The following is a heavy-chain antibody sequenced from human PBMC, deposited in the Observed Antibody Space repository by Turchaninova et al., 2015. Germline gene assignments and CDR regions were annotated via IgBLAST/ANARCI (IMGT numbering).Heavy chain of an antibody. J-gene: IGHJ4*02. V-gene: IGHV4-39*01. D-gene: IGHD4-17*01. CDR1: GGSISGTTYH. CDR3: ASLTTVTFDF. Sequence: QLQLQESGPGLVKPSETLSLTCTVSGGSISGTTYHWGWIRQPPGKGLEWIWIVYSRGSTDYNPSLKSRVIISKDTSKNQFSLKLSSVTASDTAVYYCASLTTVTFDFWGQGTLVTVSS. CDR2: VYSRGST.